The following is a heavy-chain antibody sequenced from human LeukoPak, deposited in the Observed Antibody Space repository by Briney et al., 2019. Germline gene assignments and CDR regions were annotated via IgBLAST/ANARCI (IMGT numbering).Heavy chain of an antibody. CDR3: VSFYETY. D-gene: IGHD2-2*01. CDR1: GNYW. V-gene: IGHV3-74*01. J-gene: IGHJ4*02. CDR2: INSDGSWT. Sequence: GGSLRLSCAASGNYWMHWVRQAPGKGLLWVSHINSDGSWTTYADSVKGRFTISKDNAKNTVYLQMNSLRAEDTAVYYCVSFYETYWGRGTLVTVSS.